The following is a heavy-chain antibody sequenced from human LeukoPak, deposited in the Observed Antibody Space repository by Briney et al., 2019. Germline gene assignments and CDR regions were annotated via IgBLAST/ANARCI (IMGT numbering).Heavy chain of an antibody. CDR2: FDPEDGET. V-gene: IGHV1-24*01. Sequence: GASVKVSCKASGYTFTSYDINWVRQAPGKGLEWMGGFDPEDGETIYAQKFQGRVTMTEDTSTDTAYMELSSLRSEDTAVYYCATTGGLGFRRGAFDIWGQGTMVTVSS. CDR1: GYTFTSYD. J-gene: IGHJ3*02. D-gene: IGHD3-16*01. CDR3: ATTGGLGFRRGAFDI.